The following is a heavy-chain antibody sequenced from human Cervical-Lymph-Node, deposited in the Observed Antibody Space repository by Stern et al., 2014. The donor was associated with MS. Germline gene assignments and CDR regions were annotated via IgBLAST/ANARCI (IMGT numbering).Heavy chain of an antibody. CDR3: AKDPRIYDSSGYLDA. CDR2: ISYDGDNK. D-gene: IGHD3-22*01. Sequence: QVQLVQSGGGVVQPGRSLRLSCAASGFTFSLYDMNWVRQAPGKGLEWVAVISYDGDNKFYTDSVKGRFTISRDSSKSTLYLQLNSLRPEDTAIYYCAKDPRIYDSSGYLDAWGQGTLVTVSS. V-gene: IGHV3-30*18. CDR1: GFTFSLYD. J-gene: IGHJ5*02.